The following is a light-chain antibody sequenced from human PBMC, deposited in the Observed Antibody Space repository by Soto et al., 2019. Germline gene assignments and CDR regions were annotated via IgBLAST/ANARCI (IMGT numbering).Light chain of an antibody. Sequence: EVVLTQSPATLSLSPGESATLSCRASQHVPNGQLAWYHLRKPGLPPRPLIHDSFNRATGISDRFRGSGYWTDFTLTIDSLETEDVDRYYCLHYARTLQTFGPGTKGD. CDR1: QHVPNGQ. J-gene: IGKJ3*01. CDR2: DSF. V-gene: IGKV3D-20*01. CDR3: LHYARTLQT.